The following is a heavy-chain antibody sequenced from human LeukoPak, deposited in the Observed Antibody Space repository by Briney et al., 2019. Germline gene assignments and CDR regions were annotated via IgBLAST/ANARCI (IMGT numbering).Heavy chain of an antibody. J-gene: IGHJ3*02. V-gene: IGHV4-59*01. CDR1: GGSISSYY. CDR2: MQYSGST. CDR3: ASPSGDYAGVFHI. D-gene: IGHD4-17*01. Sequence: SETLSLTCTVSGGSISSYYLSWIRQPPGQRLEWIGYMQYSGSTHYNPSLNSRVTLSVDPSKTHMSLNLSSVTAADTAVYYCASPSGDYAGVFHISAQGTMATASS.